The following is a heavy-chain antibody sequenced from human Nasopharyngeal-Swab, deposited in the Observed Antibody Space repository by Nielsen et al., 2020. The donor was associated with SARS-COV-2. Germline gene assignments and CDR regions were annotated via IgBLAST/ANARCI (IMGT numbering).Heavy chain of an antibody. V-gene: IGHV3-11*01. CDR1: GFAFSDYY. D-gene: IGHD6-6*01. Sequence: GGSLRLSCAASGFAFSDYYMSWIRQAPGKGLEWVSYISSSGSTTYYEDSVKGRFTISRDNAKNSLYLQMNSLRAEDTAVYYCARSSIAAREYYYGMDVWGQGTTVTVSS. CDR2: ISSSGSTT. CDR3: ARSSIAAREYYYGMDV. J-gene: IGHJ6*02.